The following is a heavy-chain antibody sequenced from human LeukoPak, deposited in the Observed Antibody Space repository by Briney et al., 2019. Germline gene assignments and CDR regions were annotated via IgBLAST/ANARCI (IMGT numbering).Heavy chain of an antibody. D-gene: IGHD6-19*01. CDR1: GFTFSSYW. CDR3: AKDPPSGSGWYGYFDY. CDR2: IKQDGSEK. J-gene: IGHJ4*02. V-gene: IGHV3-7*01. Sequence: PGGSLRLSCAASGFTFSSYWMSWVRQAPGKGLEWVANIKQDGSEKYYVDSVKGRFTISRDNAKNSLYLQMNSLRAEDTAVYYCAKDPPSGSGWYGYFDYWGQGTLVTVSS.